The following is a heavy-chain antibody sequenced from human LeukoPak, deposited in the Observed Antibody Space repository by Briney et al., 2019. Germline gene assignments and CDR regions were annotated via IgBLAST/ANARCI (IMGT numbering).Heavy chain of an antibody. D-gene: IGHD2-21*02. V-gene: IGHV4-4*07. CDR1: GVSISGYY. J-gene: IGHJ2*01. CDR2: IHTSGST. Sequence: SETLSLTCTVSGVSISGYYWSWIRQPAGKGLEWIGRIHTSGSTNYNPSLKSRVTMSVDTSKNQFSLKLSSVTAADTAVYYCASCSDNCYLRYFDLWGRGTLVTVSS. CDR3: ASCSDNCYLRYFDL.